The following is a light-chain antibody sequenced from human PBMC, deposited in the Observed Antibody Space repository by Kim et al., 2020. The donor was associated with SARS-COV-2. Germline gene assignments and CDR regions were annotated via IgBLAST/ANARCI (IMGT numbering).Light chain of an antibody. CDR1: RSDIGINT. CDR2: NND. CDR3: ATWDESLIGVL. V-gene: IGLV1-44*01. J-gene: IGLJ2*01. Sequence: GQTFTISCSGTRSDIGINTVSSSQQLPPTDPQLLIYNNDHRPSAVPYRFFASKYAINASFVISALHPADDADYYCATWDESLIGVLFGGGTQLTVL.